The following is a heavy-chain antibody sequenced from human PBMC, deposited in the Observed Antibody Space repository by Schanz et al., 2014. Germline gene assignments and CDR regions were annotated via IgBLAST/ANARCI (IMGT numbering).Heavy chain of an antibody. CDR2: ISWNSGTI. J-gene: IGHJ3*02. CDR1: GFTFDKYA. D-gene: IGHD3-10*01. CDR3: AKGRFGELSAFDI. V-gene: IGHV3-9*01. Sequence: EVQLVESGGGLVQPGKSLRLSCAASGFTFDKYAMHWVRQAPGKGLEWVSVISWNSGTIGYADSVKGRFTISRDNAKNCLYLQMNSLRAEDTALYYCAKGRFGELSAFDIWSQGTMVTVSS.